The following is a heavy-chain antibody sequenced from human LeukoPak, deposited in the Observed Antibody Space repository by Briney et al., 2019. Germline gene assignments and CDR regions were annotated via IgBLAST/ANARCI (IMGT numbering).Heavy chain of an antibody. CDR3: AREGEAAAGSYFDY. J-gene: IGHJ4*02. D-gene: IGHD6-13*01. Sequence: GGSLRLSCAASGFTFSSYAMHWVRQAPGKGLEWVAVISYDGSNKYYADSVKGRFTISRDNPKNTLYLQMNSLRAEDTAVYYCAREGEAAAGSYFDYWGQGTLVTVSS. V-gene: IGHV3-30-3*01. CDR1: GFTFSSYA. CDR2: ISYDGSNK.